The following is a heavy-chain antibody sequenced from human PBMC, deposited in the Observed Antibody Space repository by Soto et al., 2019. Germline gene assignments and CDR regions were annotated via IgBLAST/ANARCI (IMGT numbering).Heavy chain of an antibody. CDR3: ARVPGP. Sequence: PSETLSLTCTVSGGSISSGDSCWSWIRQPPDKGLEWIGHIYHGGSTYYNPSLKSRVTISVDTSKNQFSLKLSSVTVADTAVYYCARVPGPWGQGTLVTVSS. CDR2: IYHGGST. V-gene: IGHV4-30-2*01. J-gene: IGHJ5*02. CDR1: GGSISSGDSC.